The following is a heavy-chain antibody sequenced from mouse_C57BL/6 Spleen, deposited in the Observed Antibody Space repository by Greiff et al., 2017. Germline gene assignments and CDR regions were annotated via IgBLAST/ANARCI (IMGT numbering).Heavy chain of an antibody. V-gene: IGHV1-61*01. CDR2: IYPSDSET. J-gene: IGHJ2*01. D-gene: IGHD4-1*01. Sequence: QVQLQQPGAELVRPGSSVKLSCKASGYTFTSYWMDWVQQRPGQGLEWIGNIYPSDSETHYNQKFKDKATLTVDKSSSTAYMQLSSLTSEDSAVCDCARRGLGQYYFDYWGQGTTLTVSS. CDR3: ARRGLGQYYFDY. CDR1: GYTFTSYW.